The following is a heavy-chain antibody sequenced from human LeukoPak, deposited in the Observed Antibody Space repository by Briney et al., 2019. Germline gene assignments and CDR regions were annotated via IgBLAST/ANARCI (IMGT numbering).Heavy chain of an antibody. CDR3: ARDNCSSTSCYGGFDY. V-gene: IGHV4-59*01. D-gene: IGHD2-2*01. J-gene: IGHJ4*02. CDR2: IYYGGST. Sequence: PSETLSLTCTVSGGSISSYYWSWVRQPPGKGLEWIGYIYYGGSTNYNPSLKSRVTISVDTSKNQFSLKLSSVTAADTAVYYCARDNCSSTSCYGGFDYWGQGTLVTVSS. CDR1: GGSISSYY.